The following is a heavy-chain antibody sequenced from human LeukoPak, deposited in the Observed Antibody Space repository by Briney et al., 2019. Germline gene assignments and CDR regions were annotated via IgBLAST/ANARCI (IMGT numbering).Heavy chain of an antibody. Sequence: PSETLSLTCAVYGGSFSGYYWSWIRQPPGKGLEWIGEINHSGSTNYNPSLKSRVTISVDTSKNQFSLKLSSVTAADTAVYYCARHGPACSGGSCYAYYYYYMDVWGKGTTVTISS. J-gene: IGHJ6*03. CDR1: GGSFSGYY. CDR2: INHSGST. CDR3: ARHGPACSGGSCYAYYYYYMDV. D-gene: IGHD2-15*01. V-gene: IGHV4-34*01.